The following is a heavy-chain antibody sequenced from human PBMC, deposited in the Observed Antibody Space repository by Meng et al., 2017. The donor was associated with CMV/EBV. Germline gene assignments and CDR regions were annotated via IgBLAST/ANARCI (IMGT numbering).Heavy chain of an antibody. V-gene: IGHV3-30*02. D-gene: IGHD3-22*01. CDR1: GFTFSSYA. CDR3: AKRSNGYWDYYYYYGMDV. Sequence: GESLKISCAASGFTFSSYAMHWVRQAPGKGLEWVAFIRYDGSNKYYADSVKGRFTISRDNSKNTLYLQMNSLRAEDTAVYYCAKRSNGYWDYYYYYGMDVRGQGTTVTVSS. CDR2: IRYDGSNK. J-gene: IGHJ6*02.